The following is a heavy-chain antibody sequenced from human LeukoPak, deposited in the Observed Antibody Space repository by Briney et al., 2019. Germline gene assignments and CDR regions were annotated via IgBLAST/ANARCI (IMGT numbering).Heavy chain of an antibody. J-gene: IGHJ4*02. CDR1: GSTFSDYY. Sequence: GGSLRLSCAASGSTFSDYYMSWIRQAPGKGLEWVSYISSSSSYTNYADSVKGRFTISRDNAKNSLYLQMNSLRAEDTAVYYCARESVEMATTNYFDYWGQGTLVTVSS. CDR3: ARESVEMATTNYFDY. CDR2: ISSSSSYT. V-gene: IGHV3-11*05. D-gene: IGHD5-24*01.